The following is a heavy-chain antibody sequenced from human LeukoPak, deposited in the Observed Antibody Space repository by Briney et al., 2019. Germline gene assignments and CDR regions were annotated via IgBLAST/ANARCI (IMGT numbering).Heavy chain of an antibody. D-gene: IGHD1-26*01. CDR2: INPSDDTR. Sequence: ASVKVSCAASGYIFTSYWIHWVRQAPGQGLEWMGVINPSDDTRSYAQKFQGRVTMTRDTSTSTVHMGLSSLRSDDSAVYYCARRRVVGASEVVLDFWGQGTLVTVSS. V-gene: IGHV1-46*01. CDR3: ARRRVVGASEVVLDF. CDR1: GYIFTSYW. J-gene: IGHJ4*02.